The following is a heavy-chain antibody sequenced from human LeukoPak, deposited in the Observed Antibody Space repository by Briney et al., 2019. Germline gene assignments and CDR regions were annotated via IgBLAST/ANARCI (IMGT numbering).Heavy chain of an antibody. CDR2: IYYSGST. Sequence: ASETLSLTCTVSGGSISRYYWSWIRQPPGKGLEWIGYIYYSGSTNYNPSLKSRVTISVDTSKNQFSLKLSSVTAADTAVYYCARRGIGGSGSYTDYWGQGTLVTVSS. J-gene: IGHJ4*02. CDR1: GGSISRYY. V-gene: IGHV4-59*08. CDR3: ARRGIGGSGSYTDY. D-gene: IGHD3-10*01.